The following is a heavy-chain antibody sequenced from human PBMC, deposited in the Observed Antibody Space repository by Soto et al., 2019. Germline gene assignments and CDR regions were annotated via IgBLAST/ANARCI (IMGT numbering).Heavy chain of an antibody. J-gene: IGHJ6*02. Sequence: ASVKVSCKASGYTFTSYYMHWVRQAPGQGLEWMGIINPSGGSTSYAQKFQGRVTMTRDTSTSTVYMELSSLRSEDTAVYYCARDQESGSYYYYYGMDVWGQGTTVTVSS. CDR1: GYTFTSYY. D-gene: IGHD1-26*01. CDR2: INPSGGST. V-gene: IGHV1-46*01. CDR3: ARDQESGSYYYYYGMDV.